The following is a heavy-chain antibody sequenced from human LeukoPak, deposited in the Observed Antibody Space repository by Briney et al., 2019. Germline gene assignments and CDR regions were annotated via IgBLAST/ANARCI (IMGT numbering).Heavy chain of an antibody. CDR3: ARAAQPPGPPRPIVVVPAAYNWFDP. J-gene: IGHJ5*02. D-gene: IGHD2-2*01. CDR1: GGSISSGGYY. V-gene: IGHV4-30-2*01. CDR2: IYHSGST. Sequence: SETLSLTCTVSGGSISSGGYYWSWIRQPPGKGLEWIGYIYHSGSTYYNPSLKSRVTISVDRSKNQFSLKLSSVTAADTAVYYCARAAQPPGPPRPIVVVPAAYNWFDPWGQGTLVTVSS.